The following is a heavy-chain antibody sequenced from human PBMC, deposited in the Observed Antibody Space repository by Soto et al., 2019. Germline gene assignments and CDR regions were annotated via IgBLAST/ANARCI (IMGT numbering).Heavy chain of an antibody. CDR1: GGSISSSSYY. Sequence: PSETLSLTCTVSGGSISSSSYYWGWIRQPPGKGLEWIGSIYYSGSTYYNPSLKSRVTISVDTSKNQFFLKLSSVTAADTAVYYCARHGILEWLLPDYYYGMDVWGQGTTVTVSS. CDR2: IYYSGST. CDR3: ARHGILEWLLPDYYYGMDV. V-gene: IGHV4-39*01. J-gene: IGHJ6*02. D-gene: IGHD3-3*01.